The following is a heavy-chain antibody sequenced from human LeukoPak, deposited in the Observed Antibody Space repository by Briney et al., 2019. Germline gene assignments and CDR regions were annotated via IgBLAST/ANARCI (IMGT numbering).Heavy chain of an antibody. V-gene: IGHV4-59*01. D-gene: IGHD3-10*01. CDR3: ARVDVLLGLGELLSGWFDS. J-gene: IGHJ5*01. Sequence: SETLSLTCTVSGGSISSYYWSWIRQPPGKGLEWIGYIYYTGSTNYNPSLKSRVAISVDTSKNQFSLKLTSVTAADTAVYYCARVDVLLGLGELLSGWFDSWGQGTLVTVSS. CDR2: IYYTGST. CDR1: GGSISSYY.